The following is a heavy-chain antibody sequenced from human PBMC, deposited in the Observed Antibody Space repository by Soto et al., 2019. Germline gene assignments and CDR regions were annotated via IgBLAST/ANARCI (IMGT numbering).Heavy chain of an antibody. D-gene: IGHD3-22*01. CDR2: IWYDGSNK. V-gene: IGHV3-33*01. J-gene: IGHJ4*02. Sequence: RRVTQGPSEGLEWVAVIWYDGSNKYYADSVKGRFTISRDNSKNTLYLQMNSLRAEDTAVYYCSRDDDSSGYPRYYFDYWGQGTLVTVSS. CDR3: SRDDDSSGYPRYYFDY.